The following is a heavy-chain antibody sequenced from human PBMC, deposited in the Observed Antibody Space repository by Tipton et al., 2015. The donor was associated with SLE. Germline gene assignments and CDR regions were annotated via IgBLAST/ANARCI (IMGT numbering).Heavy chain of an antibody. Sequence: TLSLTCTVSGDSISSHYWNWIRQPPGKGLEWIGYIYYSGSTNYNPSLKSRVTISVDTSNNEFSLNLKSVTATDTAVYYCARGPYYDWAFHIWGPGTVVAVSS. CDR3: ARGPYYDWAFHI. D-gene: IGHD3-22*01. J-gene: IGHJ3*02. CDR2: IYYSGST. V-gene: IGHV4-59*08. CDR1: GDSISSHY.